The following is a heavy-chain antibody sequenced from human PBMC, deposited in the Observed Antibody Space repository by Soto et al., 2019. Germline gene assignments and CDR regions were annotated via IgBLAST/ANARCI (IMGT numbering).Heavy chain of an antibody. CDR1: GGSISSYY. V-gene: IGHV4-59*01. J-gene: IGHJ6*02. D-gene: IGHD3-10*01. CDR2: IYYSGST. CDR3: ARDEGYYYGSGTSPFYYYGMDV. Sequence: PSETLSLTCTVSGGSISSYYWSWIRQPPGKGLEWIGYIYYSGSTNYNPSLKSRVTISVDTSKNQFSLKLSSVTAADTAVYYCARDEGYYYGSGTSPFYYYGMDVWGQGTTVTVSS.